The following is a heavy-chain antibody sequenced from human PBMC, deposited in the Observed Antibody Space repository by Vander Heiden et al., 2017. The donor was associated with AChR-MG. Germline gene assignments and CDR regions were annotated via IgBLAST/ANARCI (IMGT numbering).Heavy chain of an antibody. CDR1: GGTFRSHA. CDR2: IITIFGTA. J-gene: IGHJ3*02. Sequence: QAQLVQSGAEVTKPGSSVTGSCKASGGTFRSHAKSWVRQGPGQGLEWMGGIITIFGTANYAQKFQGRVTITADKSTSTAYMELSSLRSEDTAVYYCAREGYNWNDRRSEDAFDIWGQGTMVTVSS. CDR3: AREGYNWNDRRSEDAFDI. D-gene: IGHD1-1*01. V-gene: IGHV1-69*06.